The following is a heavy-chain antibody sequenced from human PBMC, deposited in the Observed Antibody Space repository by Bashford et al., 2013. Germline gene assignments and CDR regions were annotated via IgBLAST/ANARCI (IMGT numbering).Heavy chain of an antibody. CDR3: ARIGRQLWLLDY. CDR2: IYPGDSNA. D-gene: IGHD5-18*01. CDR1: GYSFSTYW. V-gene: IGHV5-51*01. Sequence: GESLKISCKGSGYSFSTYWIGWVRQMPGKGLEWMGIIYPGDSNARYSPSFQGQVTISADKSIDTAYLQWSSLKASDTAMYYCARIGRQLWLLDYWGQGTLVTVSS. J-gene: IGHJ4*02.